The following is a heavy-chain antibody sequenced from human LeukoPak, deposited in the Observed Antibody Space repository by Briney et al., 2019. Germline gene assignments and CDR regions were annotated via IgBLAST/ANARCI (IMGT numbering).Heavy chain of an antibody. J-gene: IGHJ4*02. D-gene: IGHD3-9*01. CDR3: ARHGKYFTGSHHFDS. CDR1: GYSITSQW. CDR2: FYPADSDT. Sequence: GESLKISCKASGYSITSQWIGWVRQMPGKGLEWMGIFYPADSDTRYSPSFQGQVTISADKSISTAYLQWSSLKASDSAMYYCARHGKYFTGSHHFDSWGQGSLLTVSS. V-gene: IGHV5-51*01.